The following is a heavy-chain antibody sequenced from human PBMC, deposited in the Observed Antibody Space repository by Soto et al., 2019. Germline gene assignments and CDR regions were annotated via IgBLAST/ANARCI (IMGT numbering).Heavy chain of an antibody. J-gene: IGHJ4*02. Sequence: QVQLVQSGDEVKKPGSSVKVSCKASGGTFSSYAISWVRQAPGQGLEWMGGIIPIFGTANYAQKFQGRVTITADESTSTAYMELSSLRSDDTAVYYCARDHVYSPRVGVFAYYWGQGTLVTVSS. V-gene: IGHV1-69*01. D-gene: IGHD3-3*01. CDR3: ARDHVYSPRVGVFAYY. CDR2: IIPIFGTA. CDR1: GGTFSSYA.